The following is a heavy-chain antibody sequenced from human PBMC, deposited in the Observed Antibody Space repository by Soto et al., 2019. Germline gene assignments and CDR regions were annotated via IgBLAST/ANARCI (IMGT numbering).Heavy chain of an antibody. CDR2: IYYSGST. CDR1: GGSIISSSYY. J-gene: IGHJ5*02. CDR3: ASRKLVLRFLEWLAVFDP. V-gene: IGHV4-39*07. D-gene: IGHD3-3*01. Sequence: PSETLSLTCTVSGGSIISSSYYLGWIRQPPGKGLEWIGNIYYSGSTNYNPSLKSRVTISVDTSKNQFSLKLSSVTAADTAVYYCASRKLVLRFLEWLAVFDPWGQGTLVTVSS.